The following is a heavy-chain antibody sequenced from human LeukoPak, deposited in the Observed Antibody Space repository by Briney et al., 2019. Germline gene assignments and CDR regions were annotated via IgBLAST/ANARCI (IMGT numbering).Heavy chain of an antibody. CDR3: ARDKGWQQFDQ. CDR2: INSDGINT. CDR1: GFTFSNYW. V-gene: IGHV3-74*01. J-gene: IGHJ4*02. Sequence: GGSLRLSCAASGFTFSNYWMHWVRQAPGKGLVWVSRINSDGINTSYADSVKGRFTISRDNAKNTLNLQMNSLRAEDTAVYYCARDKGWQQFDQWGQGTLVTVSS. D-gene: IGHD5-24*01.